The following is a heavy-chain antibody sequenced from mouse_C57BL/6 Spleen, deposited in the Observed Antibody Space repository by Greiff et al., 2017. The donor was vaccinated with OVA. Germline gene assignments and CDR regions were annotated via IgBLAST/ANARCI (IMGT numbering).Heavy chain of an antibody. D-gene: IGHD3-2*02. CDR2: IDPSDSYT. J-gene: IGHJ2*01. Sequence: VQLQQPGAELVKPGASVKLSCKASGYTFTSYWMQWVKQRPGQGLEWIGEIDPSDSYTNYNQKFKGKATLTVDTSSSTAYMQLSSLTSEDSAVYYCAREEAAQVPFDYWGQGTTLTVSS. CDR1: GYTFTSYW. CDR3: AREEAAQVPFDY. V-gene: IGHV1-50*01.